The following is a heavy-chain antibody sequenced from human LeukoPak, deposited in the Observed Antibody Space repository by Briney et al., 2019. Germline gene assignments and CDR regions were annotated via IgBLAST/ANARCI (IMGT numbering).Heavy chain of an antibody. J-gene: IGHJ5*02. CDR3: ARLENPRRYFDIIRS. D-gene: IGHD3-9*01. V-gene: IGHV1-69*06. Sequence: SVKVSCKASGGTFSSYAISWVRQAPGQGLEWMGGIIPIFGTANYAQKLQGRGKVTRDKSPRAAYMALSSLRSEDTAVYYCARLENPRRYFDIIRSWGQGTLVTVSS. CDR2: IIPIFGTA. CDR1: GGTFSSYA.